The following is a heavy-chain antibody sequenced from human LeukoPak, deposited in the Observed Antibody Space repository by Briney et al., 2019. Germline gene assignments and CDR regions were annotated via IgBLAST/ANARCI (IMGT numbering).Heavy chain of an antibody. D-gene: IGHD3-16*01. CDR3: ARRGIPVYYYGMDV. V-gene: IGHV1-18*01. Sequence: ASVKVSCKASGYTFTSYGISWVRQAPGQGLEWMGWISAYNGNTNYAQKLQGRVTMTTDTSTSTAYLELRSLRSDDTAVYYCARRGIPVYYYGMDVWGQGTTVTVSS. CDR2: ISAYNGNT. CDR1: GYTFTSYG. J-gene: IGHJ6*02.